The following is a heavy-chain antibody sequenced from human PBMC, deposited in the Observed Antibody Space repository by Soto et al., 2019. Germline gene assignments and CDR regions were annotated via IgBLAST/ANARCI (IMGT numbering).Heavy chain of an antibody. V-gene: IGHV4-31*03. J-gene: IGHJ4*03. Sequence: QVQLQESGPGLVKPSQTLSLTCSVSGDSIRGGGHYWNWIRQFPGKGLEWIGYVDHSGCTHYNPPPRGRLTMSIHTSKNQFSLRLISVTAADTALYYCARDTGLAPTVWGYWGDGTQVTVSS. CDR2: VDHSGCT. D-gene: IGHD7-27*01. CDR3: ARDTGLAPTVWGY. CDR1: GDSIRGGGHY.